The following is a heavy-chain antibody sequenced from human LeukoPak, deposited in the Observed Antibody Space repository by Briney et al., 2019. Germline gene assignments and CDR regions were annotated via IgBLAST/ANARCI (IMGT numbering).Heavy chain of an antibody. Sequence: SGALSLTCTVSGGPISNYYWNWIRQPPGKGLEWIGYIYDGGSTNYNPSLKSRVTISVDTSKNQFSLKVSSVTAADTGVYYCASATEMAKVFSFDYWGHGTLVTVSS. CDR2: IYDGGST. J-gene: IGHJ4*01. CDR1: GGPISNYY. D-gene: IGHD2-8*01. CDR3: ASATEMAKVFSFDY. V-gene: IGHV4-59*08.